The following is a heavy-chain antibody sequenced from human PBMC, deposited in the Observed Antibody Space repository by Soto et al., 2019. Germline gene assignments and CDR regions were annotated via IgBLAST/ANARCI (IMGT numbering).Heavy chain of an antibody. Sequence: GSVKVSCKASGYTFTSYAMHWVRQAPGQRLEWMGWINAGNGNTKYSQKFQGRVTITRDTSASTAYMELSSLRSEDTAVYYCARAWVVVTAPDYWGQGTLVTVSS. D-gene: IGHD2-21*02. CDR3: ARAWVVVTAPDY. V-gene: IGHV1-3*01. CDR1: GYTFTSYA. J-gene: IGHJ4*02. CDR2: INAGNGNT.